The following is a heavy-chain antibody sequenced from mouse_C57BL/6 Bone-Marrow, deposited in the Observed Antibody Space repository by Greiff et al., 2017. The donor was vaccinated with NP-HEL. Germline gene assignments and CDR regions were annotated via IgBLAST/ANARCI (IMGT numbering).Heavy chain of an antibody. CDR3: ARNYGKDY. CDR1: GFTFSSYG. J-gene: IGHJ2*01. Sequence: EVHLVESGGDLVKPGGSLKLSCAASGFTFSSYGMSWVRQTPDKRLEWVATISSGGSYTYYPDSVKGRFTISRDNAKNTLYLQMSSLKSEDTAMYYCARNYGKDYWGQGTTLTVSS. V-gene: IGHV5-6*01. D-gene: IGHD2-1*01. CDR2: ISSGGSYT.